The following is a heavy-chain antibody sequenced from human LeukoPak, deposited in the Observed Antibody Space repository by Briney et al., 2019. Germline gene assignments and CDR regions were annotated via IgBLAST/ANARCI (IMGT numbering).Heavy chain of an antibody. D-gene: IGHD3-16*01. J-gene: IGHJ4*02. CDR1: GYTLTELS. Sequence: ASVKVSCKVSGYTLTELSMHWVRQAPGKGLEWMGWISAYNGITNYAQKLQGRFTMTTDTSTSTAYMELRSLRSDDTAMYYCARDSIWVSSPYYFDYWGQGTLVTVSS. CDR3: ARDSIWVSSPYYFDY. CDR2: ISAYNGIT. V-gene: IGHV1-18*01.